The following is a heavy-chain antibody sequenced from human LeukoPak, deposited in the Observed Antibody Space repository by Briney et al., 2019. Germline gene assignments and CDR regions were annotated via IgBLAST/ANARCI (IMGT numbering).Heavy chain of an antibody. D-gene: IGHD6-13*01. Sequence: PGRSLRLSCAASGSTFSSYGMHSVRQAPGKGLEWAAVIWYDGSNKYYADSVKGRFTISRDNSKNTLYLQMNSLRAEDTAVYYCARDSSSWYYFDYWGQGTLVTVSS. CDR1: GSTFSSYG. V-gene: IGHV3-33*01. CDR2: IWYDGSNK. CDR3: ARDSSSWYYFDY. J-gene: IGHJ4*02.